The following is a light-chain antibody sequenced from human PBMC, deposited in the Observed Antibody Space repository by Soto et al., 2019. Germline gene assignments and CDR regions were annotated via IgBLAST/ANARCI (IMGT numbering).Light chain of an antibody. CDR1: QSVSSY. Sequence: EIVLTQSPATLSLSPGERATLSCRASQSVSSYLAWYQQKPGQAPRLLIYDASNRATGIPARFSGSGSGTDFTLTISSLEPEDFAVYYCQQRGNWPPWTFGQGPKVEIK. CDR3: QQRGNWPPWT. CDR2: DAS. V-gene: IGKV3-11*01. J-gene: IGKJ1*01.